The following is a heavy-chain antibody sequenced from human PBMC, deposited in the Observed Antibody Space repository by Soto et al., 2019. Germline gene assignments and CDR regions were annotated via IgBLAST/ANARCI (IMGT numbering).Heavy chain of an antibody. CDR1: GGTFSSYA. Sequence: WASVKVSCKASGGTFSSYAISWVRQAPGQGLEWMGGIIPIFGTANYAQKFQGRVTITADKSTSTAYMELSSLRSEDTAVYYCARNLPAYCGGDCYLHDAFDIWGQGTMVTVSS. D-gene: IGHD2-21*02. V-gene: IGHV1-69*06. CDR2: IIPIFGTA. J-gene: IGHJ3*02. CDR3: ARNLPAYCGGDCYLHDAFDI.